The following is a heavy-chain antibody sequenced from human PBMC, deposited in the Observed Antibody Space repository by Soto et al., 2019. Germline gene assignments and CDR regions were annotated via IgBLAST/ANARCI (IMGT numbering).Heavy chain of an antibody. CDR1: GGPFSSYT. CDR3: AREVRQFDY. J-gene: IGHJ4*02. CDR2: INPIFGTP. V-gene: IGHV1-69*06. Sequence: QVQLVQSVAEVQRPGSSVKVSCKASGGPFSSYTISWVRQAPGQGLEWMGGINPIFGTPHYAQKYQGRVTITADTFTNTAYMELTRLTSDDTAVYFCAREVRQFDYCGQGTLVTVSS. D-gene: IGHD3-10*01.